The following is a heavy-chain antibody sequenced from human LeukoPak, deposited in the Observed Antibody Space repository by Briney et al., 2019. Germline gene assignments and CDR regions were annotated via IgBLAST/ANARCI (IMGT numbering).Heavy chain of an antibody. CDR1: GGSISSSYY. D-gene: IGHD5-18*01. V-gene: IGHV4-39*01. CDR3: ARQSPAMVSPYNWFDP. Sequence: SETLSLTCAVSGGSISSSYYWGWIRQPPGKGLEWVGSIYYSGSTYYNPSLKSRVTISVDTSKNQFSLKLSSVTAADTAVYYCARQSPAMVSPYNWFDPWGQGTLVTVSS. J-gene: IGHJ5*02. CDR2: IYYSGST.